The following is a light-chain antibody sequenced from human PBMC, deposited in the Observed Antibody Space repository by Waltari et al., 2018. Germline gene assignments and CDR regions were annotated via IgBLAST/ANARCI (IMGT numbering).Light chain of an antibody. CDR1: SSNIGTTY. Sequence: QSVLTQPPSVSAAPGQRVPISCSGGSSNIGTTYVSWSRPFPGTAPKLLIYDDSGRPSGIPGRCSGSKSGTSATLDITGLQAGDEADDYCGTWDSSLSGAVFGGGTHLTVL. J-gene: IGLJ7*01. CDR3: GTWDSSLSGAV. V-gene: IGLV1-51*01. CDR2: DDS.